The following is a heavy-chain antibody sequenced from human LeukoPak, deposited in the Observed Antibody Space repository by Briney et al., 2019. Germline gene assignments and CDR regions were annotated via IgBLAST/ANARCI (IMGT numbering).Heavy chain of an antibody. Sequence: VGSLRPSCAPSAFTLSSYWMSWVRQAPGKGREWVANIKQDGSEKYYVDSVKGRSTISRDNAKNSLYLQMNSLRAEDTAVYYCARDRPPAAEVFFDYWGQGTMVTVSS. CDR2: IKQDGSEK. V-gene: IGHV3-7*01. J-gene: IGHJ4*02. CDR1: AFTLSSYW. D-gene: IGHD6-13*01. CDR3: ARDRPPAAEVFFDY.